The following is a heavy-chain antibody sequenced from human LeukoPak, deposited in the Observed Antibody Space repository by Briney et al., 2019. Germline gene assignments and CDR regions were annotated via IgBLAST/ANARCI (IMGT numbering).Heavy chain of an antibody. Sequence: PGGSLRLSCAASGFTVSSNYMSWVRQAPGKGLEWVSVIYSGGSTYYADSVKGRFTISRDNSKNTLYLQMNSPRAEDTAVYYCARGEEVYYDFWSGYYFDYWGQGTLVTVSS. D-gene: IGHD3-3*01. CDR3: ARGEEVYYDFWSGYYFDY. V-gene: IGHV3-53*01. J-gene: IGHJ4*02. CDR1: GFTVSSNY. CDR2: IYSGGST.